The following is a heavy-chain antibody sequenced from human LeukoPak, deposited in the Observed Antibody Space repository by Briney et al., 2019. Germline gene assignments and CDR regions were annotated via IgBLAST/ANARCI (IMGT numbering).Heavy chain of an antibody. CDR1: GFTFSSYA. Sequence: GGSLRLSCAASGFTFSSYAMSWVRQAPGKGLEWVSVIYSGGSTYYADSVKGRFTISRDNSKSTLYLQMNSLRAEDTAVYYYARDGDYYDSSGSYWGQGTLVTVSS. V-gene: IGHV3-53*01. D-gene: IGHD3-22*01. J-gene: IGHJ4*02. CDR2: IYSGGST. CDR3: ARDGDYYDSSGSY.